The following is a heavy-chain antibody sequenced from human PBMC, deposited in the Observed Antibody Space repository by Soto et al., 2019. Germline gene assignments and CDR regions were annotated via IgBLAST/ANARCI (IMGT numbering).Heavy chain of an antibody. CDR1: GGSISSSSYY. V-gene: IGHV4-39*01. J-gene: IGHJ4*02. CDR3: ASPRSGYSGSYYPADFDY. CDR2: IYYSGST. Sequence: QLQLQESGPGLVKPSETLSLTCTVSGGSISSSSYYWGWIRQPPGKGLEWIGSIYYSGSTYYNPSLKSRVTISVDTSKNQFSLKLSSVTAADTAVYYCASPRSGYSGSYYPADFDYWGQGTLVTVSS. D-gene: IGHD1-26*01.